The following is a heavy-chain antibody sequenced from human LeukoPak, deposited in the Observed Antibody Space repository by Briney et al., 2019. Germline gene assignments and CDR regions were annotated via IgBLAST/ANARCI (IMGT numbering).Heavy chain of an antibody. CDR1: GYTFTSYG. V-gene: IGHV1-24*01. CDR3: ATEKGLVQKHYMNAFDI. D-gene: IGHD3-10*01. Sequence: ASVKVSCKASGYTFTSYGISWVRQAPGQGLEWMGGFDPEDGETIYAQKFQGRVTMTEDTSTDTAYMGLSSLRSEDTAVYYCATEKGLVQKHYMNAFDIWGQGTMVTVSS. CDR2: FDPEDGET. J-gene: IGHJ3*02.